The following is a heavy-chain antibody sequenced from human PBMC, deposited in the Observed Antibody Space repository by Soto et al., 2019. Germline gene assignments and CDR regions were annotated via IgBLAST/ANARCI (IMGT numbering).Heavy chain of an antibody. Sequence: ASVKVSCKASGCTFSSYAISWVRQAPGQGLEWMGGIIPIFGTANYAQKFQGRVTITADESTSTAYMELSSLRSEDTAVYYCARAEGVTTVVHHPPFEYWGQGTLVNVS. CDR1: GCTFSSYA. CDR3: ARAEGVTTVVHHPPFEY. D-gene: IGHD4-17*01. J-gene: IGHJ4*02. V-gene: IGHV1-69*13. CDR2: IIPIFGTA.